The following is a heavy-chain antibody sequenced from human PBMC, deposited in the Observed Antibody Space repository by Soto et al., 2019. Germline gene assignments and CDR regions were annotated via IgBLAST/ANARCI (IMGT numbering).Heavy chain of an antibody. CDR3: AKLGPFGVVIAYYFDF. V-gene: IGHV3-23*01. Sequence: GSLRLSCAASGFMFSNYAMSWVRQTPGKGLEWVSVISGGGVSTCYADSVKGRFTISRDNSKNTVYLQMNSLRAEDTAVYYCAKLGPFGVVIAYYFDFWGQGALVTVSS. CDR1: GFMFSNYA. J-gene: IGHJ4*02. D-gene: IGHD3-3*01. CDR2: ISGGGVST.